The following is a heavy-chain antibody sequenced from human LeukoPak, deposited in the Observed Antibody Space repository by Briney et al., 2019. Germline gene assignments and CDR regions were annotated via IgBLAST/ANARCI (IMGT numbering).Heavy chain of an antibody. V-gene: IGHV4-39*01. CDR2: IYYSGST. D-gene: IGHD1-26*01. CDR3: ARLDVEVGRGPFDY. J-gene: IGHJ4*02. CDR1: GGSISSSSYY. Sequence: PSETLSLTCTVSGGSISSSSYYWGWIRQPPGKGLEWIGSIYYSGSTYYNPSLKSRVTISVDTSKNQFSLKLSSVTAADTGVYYFARLDVEVGRGPFDYWGQGTLVTVSS.